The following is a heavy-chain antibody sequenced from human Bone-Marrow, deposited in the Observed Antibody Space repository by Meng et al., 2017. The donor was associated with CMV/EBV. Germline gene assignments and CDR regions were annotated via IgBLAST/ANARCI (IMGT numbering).Heavy chain of an antibody. J-gene: IGHJ6*02. Sequence: GSLRLSCTVSGGSISSYYWSWIRQPPVKGLEWIGSIYHSGSTYYNPSLKSRVTISVDTSKNQFSLKLSSVTAADTAVYYCAREGPYVDTAMVYGMDVWGQGTTVTVSS. D-gene: IGHD5-18*01. CDR2: IYHSGST. V-gene: IGHV4-38-2*02. CDR1: GGSISSYY. CDR3: AREGPYVDTAMVYGMDV.